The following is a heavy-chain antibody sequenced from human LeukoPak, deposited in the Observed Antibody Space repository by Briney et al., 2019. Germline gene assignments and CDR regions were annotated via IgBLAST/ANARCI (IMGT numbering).Heavy chain of an antibody. CDR2: ISAYNGNT. CDR3: ARGSQYDSSRYHSARDAFDI. J-gene: IGHJ3*02. V-gene: IGHV1-18*01. CDR1: GYTFTSYG. Sequence: ASVKVSCKASGYTFTSYGISWVRQAPGQGLEWMGWISAYNGNTNYAQKLQGRVTMTTDTSTSTAYMELRSLRSDDTAVYYCARGSQYDSSRYHSARDAFDIWGQGTMVTVSS. D-gene: IGHD3-22*01.